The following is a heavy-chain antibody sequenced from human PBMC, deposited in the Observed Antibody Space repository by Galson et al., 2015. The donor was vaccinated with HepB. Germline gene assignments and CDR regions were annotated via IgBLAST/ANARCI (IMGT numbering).Heavy chain of an antibody. V-gene: IGHV3-33*06. CDR1: GFTFSTYG. D-gene: IGHD6-13*01. CDR2: IWYDGSNK. CDR3: AKDRGSTWYGEMDV. J-gene: IGHJ6*02. Sequence: SLRLSCAASGFTFSTYGMHWVRQAPGKGLEWVAVIWYDGSNKYYEDSVKGRFTISRDNSEKTLFLQMNSLRAEDTAVYYCAKDRGSTWYGEMDVWGQGTTVTVSS.